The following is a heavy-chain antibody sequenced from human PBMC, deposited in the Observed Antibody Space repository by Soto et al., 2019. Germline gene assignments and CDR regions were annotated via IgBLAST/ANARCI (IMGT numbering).Heavy chain of an antibody. Sequence: GGSLRLSCVGSGFTFSTYSINWVRQAPGKGLEWVSSISSRSDIYYADSVKGRFTISRDNAKNSLYLQMNSLRAEDTAVYYCARDRGLPRFLEWLSPPRVPYYYYYYGMDVWGQGTTVTVSS. V-gene: IGHV3-21*01. CDR1: GFTFSTYS. CDR2: ISSRSDI. CDR3: ARDRGLPRFLEWLSPPRVPYYYYYYGMDV. J-gene: IGHJ6*02. D-gene: IGHD3-3*01.